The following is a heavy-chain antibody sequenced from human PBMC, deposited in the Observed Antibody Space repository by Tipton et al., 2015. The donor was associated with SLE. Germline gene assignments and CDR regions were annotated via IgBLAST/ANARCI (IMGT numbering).Heavy chain of an antibody. J-gene: IGHJ4*02. V-gene: IGHV4-34*01. CDR3: ARALFTSYDFWSGNKGYFDY. D-gene: IGHD3-3*01. CDR2: INHSGST. CDR1: GASFSGYY. Sequence: TLSLTCAVYGASFSGYYWSWIRQPPGKGLEWIGEINHSGSTNYSPSLKSRVTISVDTSKNQFSLKLSSVTAADTAVYYCARALFTSYDFWSGNKGYFDYWGQGTLVTVSS.